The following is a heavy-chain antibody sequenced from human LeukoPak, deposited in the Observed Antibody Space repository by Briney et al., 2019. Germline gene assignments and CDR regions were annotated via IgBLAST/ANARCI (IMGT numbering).Heavy chain of an antibody. Sequence: KPSETLSLTCAVYGGSFSGYYWSWIRQPPGKGLEWIGEIDHSGSTNYNPSLKSRVTISVDTSKNQFSLKLSSVTAADTAVYYCARGRLGCSGGNCYRNWFDPWGQGTLVTVSS. CDR1: GGSFSGYY. D-gene: IGHD2-15*01. CDR3: ARGRLGCSGGNCYRNWFDP. J-gene: IGHJ5*02. CDR2: IDHSGST. V-gene: IGHV4-34*01.